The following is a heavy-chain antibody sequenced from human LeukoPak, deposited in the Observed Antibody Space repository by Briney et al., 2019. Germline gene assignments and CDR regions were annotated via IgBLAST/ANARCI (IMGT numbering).Heavy chain of an antibody. CDR3: ATTSRVNGPGHDAFDI. Sequence: ASVKVSCKASGYTFTGYYMHWVRQAPGQGLEWMGWINPNSGGTNYAQKLQGRVTMTEDTSTDTAYMELSSLRPEDTAVYYCATTSRVNGPGHDAFDIWGQGTMVTVSS. V-gene: IGHV1-2*02. J-gene: IGHJ3*02. D-gene: IGHD1/OR15-1a*01. CDR2: INPNSGGT. CDR1: GYTFTGYY.